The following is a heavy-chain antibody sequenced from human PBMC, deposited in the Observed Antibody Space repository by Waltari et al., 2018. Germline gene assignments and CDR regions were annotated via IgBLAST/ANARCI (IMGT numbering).Heavy chain of an antibody. J-gene: IGHJ4*02. CDR2: INPDGSQK. CDR1: GFTFNTYW. D-gene: IGHD3-10*01. Sequence: EVQLVESGGGLVQPGGSLRLSCAASGFTFNTYWMKWIRQAPGKGREWGANINPDGSQKFYVDSGKGRFTVSRDNAQNSLYLQMNNLRAEDTAVYYCTTLARGESGDYWGQGTLVTVSS. CDR3: TTLARGESGDY. V-gene: IGHV3-7*01.